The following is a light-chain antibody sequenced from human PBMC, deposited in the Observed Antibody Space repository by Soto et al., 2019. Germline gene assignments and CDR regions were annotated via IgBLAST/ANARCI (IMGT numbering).Light chain of an antibody. CDR2: VAS. J-gene: IGKJ1*01. CDR3: QQCGSSPRT. CDR1: QSVSSSY. V-gene: IGKV3-20*01. Sequence: EIVLTQSPGTLSLSPGDTATLSCRASQSVSSSYLAWYQQKPGQAPRLLIYVASIRATGIPDRFSGSGSGTDYTLTINRLGPEDFAVYYCQQCGSSPRTFGQGTKVENK.